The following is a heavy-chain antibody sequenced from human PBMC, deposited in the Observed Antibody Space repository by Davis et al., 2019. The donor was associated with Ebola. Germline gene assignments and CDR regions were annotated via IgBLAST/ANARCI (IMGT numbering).Heavy chain of an antibody. J-gene: IGHJ5*02. Sequence: MPSETLSLTCTVSGGSVSSGSYYWSWIRQPPGKGLEWIGYIYYSGSTNYNPSLKSRVTISVDTSKNQFSLKLSSVTAADTAVYYCARGGWNLGPRTLTPNWFDPWGQGTLVTVSS. D-gene: IGHD1-7*01. CDR1: GGSVSSGSYY. CDR2: IYYSGST. V-gene: IGHV4-61*01. CDR3: ARGGWNLGPRTLTPNWFDP.